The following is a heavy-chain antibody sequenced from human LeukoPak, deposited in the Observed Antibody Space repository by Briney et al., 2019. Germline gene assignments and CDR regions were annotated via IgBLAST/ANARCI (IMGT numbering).Heavy chain of an antibody. CDR3: AREGSVAGGNYFDY. D-gene: IGHD6-19*01. Sequence: ASVKVPCKASGYTFTCYYMHWVRQAPGQGLEWMGWINPNSGGTNYAQKFQGWVTMTRDTSISTAYMELSRLRSDDTAVYYCAREGSVAGGNYFDYWGQGTLVTVSS. CDR1: GYTFTCYY. V-gene: IGHV1-2*04. CDR2: INPNSGGT. J-gene: IGHJ4*02.